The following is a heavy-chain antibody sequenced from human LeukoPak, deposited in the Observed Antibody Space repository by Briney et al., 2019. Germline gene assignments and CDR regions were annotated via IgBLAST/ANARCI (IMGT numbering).Heavy chain of an antibody. V-gene: IGHV3-7*01. CDR2: IKQDGSEK. CDR1: GFTFSSYW. CDR3: ARGSSGWYAGEADY. D-gene: IGHD6-19*01. J-gene: IGHJ4*02. Sequence: PGGSLRLSCAASGFTFSSYWMSWVRQAPGKGLEWVANIKQDGSEKYYVDSVKGRLTISRDNAKNSLYLQMNSLGAEDTAVYYCARGSSGWYAGEADYWGQGTLVTVSS.